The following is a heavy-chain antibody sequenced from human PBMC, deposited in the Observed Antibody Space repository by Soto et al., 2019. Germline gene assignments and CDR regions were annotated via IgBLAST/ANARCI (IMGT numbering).Heavy chain of an antibody. J-gene: IGHJ4*02. Sequence: GGSLRLSCAASGFTFSNSAMSWVRQAPGKGLEWVSSISGGGSSTYYADSVKGRFTISRDNSKNTLYLQMNSLRAEDTAVYYCAKVPAYDYVWGTYYYFDYWGLGALVTVSS. V-gene: IGHV3-23*01. CDR1: GFTFSNSA. CDR2: ISGGGSST. CDR3: AKVPAYDYVWGTYYYFDY. D-gene: IGHD3-16*01.